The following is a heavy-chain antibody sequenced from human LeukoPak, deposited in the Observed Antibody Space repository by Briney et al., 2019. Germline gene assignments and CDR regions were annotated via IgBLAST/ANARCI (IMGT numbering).Heavy chain of an antibody. D-gene: IGHD6-19*01. CDR3: ARDGIAVAGTSSEYLQH. J-gene: IGHJ1*01. Sequence: SETLSLTCAVYGGSFSGYYWSWIRQPPGKGLEWIGEIYHSGSTNYNPSLKSRVTISVDKSKNQFSLKLSSVTAADTAVYYCARDGIAVAGTSSEYLQHWGQGTLVTVSS. CDR2: IYHSGST. V-gene: IGHV4-34*01. CDR1: GGSFSGYY.